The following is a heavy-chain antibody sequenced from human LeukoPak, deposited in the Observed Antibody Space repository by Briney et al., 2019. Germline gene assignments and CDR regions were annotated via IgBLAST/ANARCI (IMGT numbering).Heavy chain of an antibody. Sequence: GSLRLSCAAPGFSFSNYGIHWVRQAPGKGLEWVAVPTYDGNNKYYADSVKGRFTISRDNSKNTLYLLMNSLRAEDTAVYYCAKDRGGAYYESSVDIWGQGTMVTVSS. CDR1: GFSFSNYG. D-gene: IGHD3-22*01. CDR3: AKDRGGAYYESSVDI. J-gene: IGHJ3*02. CDR2: PTYDGNNK. V-gene: IGHV3-30*18.